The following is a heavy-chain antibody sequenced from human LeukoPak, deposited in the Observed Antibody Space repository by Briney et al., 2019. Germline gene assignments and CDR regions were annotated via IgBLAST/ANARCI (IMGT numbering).Heavy chain of an antibody. V-gene: IGHV4-59*01. CDR2: IYYSGST. CDR1: GGSISSYY. CDR3: ARHSYEGHPDAFDI. D-gene: IGHD3-3*01. J-gene: IGHJ3*02. Sequence: SETLSLTCTVSGGSISSYYWSWIRQPPGKGLGWIGYIYYSGSTNYNPSLKSRVTMSVDTSKNQFSLKLSSVTAADTAVYCCARHSYEGHPDAFDIWGQGTMVTVSS.